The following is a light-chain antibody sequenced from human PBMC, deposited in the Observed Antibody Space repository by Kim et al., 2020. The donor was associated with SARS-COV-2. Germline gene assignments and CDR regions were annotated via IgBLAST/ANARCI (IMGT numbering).Light chain of an antibody. CDR3: QQSYSTPLT. J-gene: IGKJ4*01. V-gene: IGKV1-39*01. CDR1: QSISSS. CDR2: TAS. Sequence: DIQMTQSPSSLSASVGDRVTITCRASQSISSSLNWYQQKPGKAPKLLISTASSLQSGVPSRFSGSGSGTDFTLTISSLQPEDFATYYCQQSYSTPLTFGGGTKVDIK.